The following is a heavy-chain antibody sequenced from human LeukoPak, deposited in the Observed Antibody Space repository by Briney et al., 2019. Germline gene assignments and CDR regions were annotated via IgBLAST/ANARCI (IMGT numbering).Heavy chain of an antibody. J-gene: IGHJ4*02. Sequence: GASVKVSCKASGYTFTSYGISWVRQAPGQGLEWMGWISAYNGNTNYAQKLQGRVTMTTDTSTSTAYMELSRLRSDDTAVYYCARGEVARGYRLLSLDYWGQGTLVTVSS. CDR2: ISAYNGNT. CDR3: ARGEVARGYRLLSLDY. V-gene: IGHV1-18*01. CDR1: GYTFTSYG. D-gene: IGHD2-2*01.